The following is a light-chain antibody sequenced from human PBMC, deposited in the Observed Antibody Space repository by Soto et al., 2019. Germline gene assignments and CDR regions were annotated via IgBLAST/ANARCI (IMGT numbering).Light chain of an antibody. Sequence: DIQMTQSPSSLSASVGDRVTITCRASQNINNYLNWYQQKPGKAPKLLIYAASSLQDGAPSRFSGSGSGTDFALTISSLQTEDFATYYCHQSYSTWTFGQGTKVEIK. CDR2: AAS. V-gene: IGKV1-39*01. J-gene: IGKJ1*01. CDR3: HQSYSTWT. CDR1: QNINNY.